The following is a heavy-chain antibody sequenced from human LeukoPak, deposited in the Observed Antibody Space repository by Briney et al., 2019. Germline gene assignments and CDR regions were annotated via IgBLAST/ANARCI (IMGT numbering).Heavy chain of an antibody. V-gene: IGHV1-69*05. Sequence: SVKVSCKASGGTLSSYAISWVRQAPGQGLEWMGGIIPIFGTANYAQKFQGRVTITTDESTSTAYMELSSLRSEDTAVYYCASPSSRVGYKYVPGAFDIWGQGTMVTVSS. CDR1: GGTLSSYA. CDR2: IIPIFGTA. D-gene: IGHD2-2*01. J-gene: IGHJ3*02. CDR3: ASPSSRVGYKYVPGAFDI.